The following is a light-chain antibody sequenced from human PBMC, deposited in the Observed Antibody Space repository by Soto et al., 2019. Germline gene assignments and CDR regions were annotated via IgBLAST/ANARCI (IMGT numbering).Light chain of an antibody. V-gene: IGLV2-8*01. CDR3: SSYAGSNNFV. J-gene: IGLJ1*01. Sequence: SVLTQPASVSCSLGQSITISCTGTSSDVGAYNYVSWYQQHPGKAPKLMISEVSRRPSGVPERFSGSKSGNTASLTVSGLQADDEAHYYCSSYAGSNNFVFGTGTKVTVL. CDR1: SSDVGAYNY. CDR2: EVS.